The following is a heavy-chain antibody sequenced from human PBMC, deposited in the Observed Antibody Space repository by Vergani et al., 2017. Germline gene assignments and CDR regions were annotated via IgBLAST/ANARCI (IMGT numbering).Heavy chain of an antibody. J-gene: IGHJ4*02. Sequence: QVQLQQWGAGVVKPSGTLSLTCAVFGESFSSFYWRWIRQPPGKGLEWIGEINNDGHTNYNQSPESRVTVSRDTAKNQFSLKLMSVTAADTAMYYCAVRPRVNLVGGEIVTKRTFDYWSQGSLVTVSS. CDR3: AVRPRVNLVGGEIVTKRTFDY. D-gene: IGHD3-10*01. V-gene: IGHV4-34*02. CDR1: GESFSSFY. CDR2: INNDGHT.